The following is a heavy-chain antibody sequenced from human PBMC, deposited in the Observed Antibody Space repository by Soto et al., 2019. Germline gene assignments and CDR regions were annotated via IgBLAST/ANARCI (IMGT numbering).Heavy chain of an antibody. Sequence: SETLSLTCAVSSGSISSSNWWSWVRQPPGKGLEWIGEIYHSGSTNYNPSLKSRVTTSVDKSKNQFSLKLSSVTAADTAVYYCASSDILTGYYFDYWGQGTLVTVSS. CDR1: SGSISSSNW. J-gene: IGHJ4*02. V-gene: IGHV4-4*02. D-gene: IGHD3-9*01. CDR2: IYHSGST. CDR3: ASSDILTGYYFDY.